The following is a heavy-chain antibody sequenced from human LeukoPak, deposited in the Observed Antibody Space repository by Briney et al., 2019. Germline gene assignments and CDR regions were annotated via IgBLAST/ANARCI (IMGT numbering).Heavy chain of an antibody. J-gene: IGHJ3*02. CDR3: ARGWSLRLGELSLYYHAFDI. V-gene: IGHV1-2*04. CDR2: INPNSGGT. D-gene: IGHD3-16*02. Sequence: ASVKVSCKASGYTFTGYYMHWVRQAPGQGLEWMGWINPNSGGTNYAQKFQGWVTMTRDTSISTAYMELSRLRSDDTAVYYCARGWSLRLGELSLYYHAFDIWGQGTMVTVSS. CDR1: GYTFTGYY.